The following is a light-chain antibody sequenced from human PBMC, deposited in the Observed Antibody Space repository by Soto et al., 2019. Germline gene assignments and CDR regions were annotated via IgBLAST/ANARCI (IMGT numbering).Light chain of an antibody. J-gene: IGLJ2*01. CDR1: SSDVGGYNF. CDR2: DVS. CDR3: SSYTSDSTL. V-gene: IGLV2-14*03. Sequence: QSALTQPASVSGSPGQSITISCTGTSSDVGGYNFVSWYQQHPAKAPKLIIYDVSNRPSGVPIRFSASKSGSTASLTISGLQDEDEADYYCSSYTSDSTLFGGGTKVTVL.